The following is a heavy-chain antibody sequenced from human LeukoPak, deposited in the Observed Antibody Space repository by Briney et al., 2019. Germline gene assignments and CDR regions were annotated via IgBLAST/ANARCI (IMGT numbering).Heavy chain of an antibody. Sequence: WGSLRLSFAASRFTFISYSMNWVPQAPGQGLEWVSSIRSSRRYIYYADSVKGRFTISRDNAKNTLYLQINSLRAEDTAVYYCTRAGFYYESSPYYRPIDYWGQGSLVTVSS. V-gene: IGHV3-21*01. CDR3: TRAGFYYESSPYYRPIDY. D-gene: IGHD3-22*01. CDR2: IRSSRRYI. CDR1: RFTFISYS. J-gene: IGHJ4*02.